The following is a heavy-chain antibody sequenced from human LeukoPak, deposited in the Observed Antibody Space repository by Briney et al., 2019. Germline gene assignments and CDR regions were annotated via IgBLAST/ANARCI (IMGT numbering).Heavy chain of an antibody. J-gene: IGHJ4*02. CDR2: IYYSGST. CDR1: GGSISSGSYY. D-gene: IGHD3-10*01. CDR3: ARGYYGSGSPLGY. V-gene: IGHV4-61*01. Sequence: SQTLSLTCTVSGGSISSGSYYWNWIRQPPGKGLEWIGYIYYSGSTNYNPSLKSRVTISVDTSKNQFSLKLSSVTAADTAVYYCARGYYGSGSPLGYWGQGTLVTVSS.